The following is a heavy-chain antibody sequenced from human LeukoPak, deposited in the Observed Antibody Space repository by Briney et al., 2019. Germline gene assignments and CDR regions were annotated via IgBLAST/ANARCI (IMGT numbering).Heavy chain of an antibody. V-gene: IGHV3-21*01. D-gene: IGHD2-2*02. J-gene: IGHJ4*02. CDR3: ATRYCSSTSCYIYYFDY. CDR1: GFTFSTYS. Sequence: GGSLRLSCAASGFTFSTYSMNWVRQAPGKGLEWVSSISSSSRDIYYADSVKGRFTISRDNAKNTLYLQMNSLRAEDTAVYYCATRYCSSTSCYIYYFDYWGQGTLVTVSS. CDR2: ISSSSRDI.